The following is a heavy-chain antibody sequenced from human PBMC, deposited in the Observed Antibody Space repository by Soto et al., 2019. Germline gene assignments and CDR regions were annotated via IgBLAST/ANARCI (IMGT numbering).Heavy chain of an antibody. CDR2: IYYSGST. J-gene: IGHJ5*02. D-gene: IGHD2-15*01. V-gene: IGHV4-59*08. CDR1: GGSISRYY. CDR3: ARKAVILGCCSGGSCPFDP. Sequence: SETLSLTCTVSGGSISRYYWSWIRQPPGKGLEWIGYIYYSGSTNYNPSLKSRVTISVDTSKNQFSLKLSSVTAADTAVYYCARKAVILGCCSGGSCPFDPWGQGTLVTVSS.